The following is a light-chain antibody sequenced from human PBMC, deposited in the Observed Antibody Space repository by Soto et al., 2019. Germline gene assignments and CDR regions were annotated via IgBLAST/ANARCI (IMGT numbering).Light chain of an antibody. V-gene: IGKV1-5*03. J-gene: IGKJ1*01. CDR1: HSISSW. Sequence: DMQMTQSPSTLSASVGDRVTSTCRASHSISSWLAWYQQKPGKAPKLLIYKASSLESGVPSRFSGSGSGTEFTLTISSLQPDDFATYYCQQYNSYPWTFGQGTKVEIK. CDR2: KAS. CDR3: QQYNSYPWT.